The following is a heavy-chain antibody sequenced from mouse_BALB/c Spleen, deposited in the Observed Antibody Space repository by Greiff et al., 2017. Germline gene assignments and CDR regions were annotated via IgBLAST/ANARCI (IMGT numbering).Heavy chain of an antibody. V-gene: IGHV2-6-5*01. CDR3: AKHTYGNYVGYAMDY. CDR1: GFSLTDYG. J-gene: IGHJ4*01. D-gene: IGHD2-10*02. CDR2: IWGGGST. Sequence: VHLVESGPGLVAPSQSLSITCIVSGFSLTDYGVSWIRQPPGKGLEWLGVIWGGGSTYYNSALKSRLSISKDNSKSQVFLKMNSLQTDDTAMYYCAKHTYGNYVGYAMDYWGQGTSVTVSS.